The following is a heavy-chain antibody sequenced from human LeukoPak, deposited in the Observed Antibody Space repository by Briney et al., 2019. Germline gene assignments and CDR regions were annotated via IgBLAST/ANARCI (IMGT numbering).Heavy chain of an antibody. V-gene: IGHV3-21*01. J-gene: IGHJ6*03. CDR3: ARVGPGDQWLVYYYFCYMDV. Sequence: GGSLRLSCAASEFTFSTYSMNWVRQAPGKGLEWVSSIRSSSSYIYYAASVKGRFTISRDNAKNSLYLQMNSLRAEDTAMYYCARVGPGDQWLVYYYFCYMDVWGKGTTVTVSS. CDR1: EFTFSTYS. D-gene: IGHD6-19*01. CDR2: IRSSSSYI.